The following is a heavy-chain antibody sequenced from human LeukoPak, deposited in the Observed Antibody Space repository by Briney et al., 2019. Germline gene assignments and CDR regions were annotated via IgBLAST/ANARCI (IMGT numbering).Heavy chain of an antibody. V-gene: IGHV3-30-3*01. CDR1: EFTFSNYA. Sequence: GGSLRLSCAASEFTFSNYAIHWVRQAPGEGLEWVAGISNDGSRKYYADSVKGRFTISRDSSKNTLYLQMNSLRADDTAVYYCARDLGGATLDAFDIWGRGTMVTVSS. D-gene: IGHD1-26*01. CDR3: ARDLGGATLDAFDI. CDR2: ISNDGSRK. J-gene: IGHJ3*02.